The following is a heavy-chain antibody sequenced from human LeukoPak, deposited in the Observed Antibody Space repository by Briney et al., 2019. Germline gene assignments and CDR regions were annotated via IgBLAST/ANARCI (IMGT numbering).Heavy chain of an antibody. J-gene: IGHJ5*02. CDR3: ARDGDVDTAMVTNWFDP. D-gene: IGHD5-18*01. V-gene: IGHV1-3*01. CDR1: GYTFTSYA. Sequence: ASVKVSCKASGYTFTSYAMHWVRQAPGQRLEWMGWINAGNGNTKYSQKFQGRVTITRDTSASTAYMELSSLRSEDTAVYYCARDGDVDTAMVTNWFDPWGQGTLVNVSS. CDR2: INAGNGNT.